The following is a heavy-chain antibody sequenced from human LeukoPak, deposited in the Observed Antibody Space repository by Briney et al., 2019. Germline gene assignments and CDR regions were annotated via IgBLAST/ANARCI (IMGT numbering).Heavy chain of an antibody. J-gene: IGHJ6*02. D-gene: IGHD2-15*01. CDR2: IYYSGST. CDR3: ARDRVDYGMDV. CDR1: GGSISSYY. V-gene: IGHV4-59*01. Sequence: SETLTLTCTVSGGSISSYYWSWLRQPPGKGLGWIGYIYYSGSTNYNPSLKSRVTISVDTSKNQFSLKLSSVTAADTAVYYCARDRVDYGMDVWGQGTTVTVSS.